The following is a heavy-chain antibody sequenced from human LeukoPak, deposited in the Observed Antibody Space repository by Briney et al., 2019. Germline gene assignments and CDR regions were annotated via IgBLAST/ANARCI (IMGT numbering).Heavy chain of an antibody. J-gene: IGHJ4*02. CDR2: ISSSGGTI. CDR3: AKKRMDQWFYKASFDY. Sequence: GGSLRLSCAASGFTFTSYAMTWVRQAPGKGLEWVSYISSSGGTIKYADSVKGRFTISRDNAEDSLYLQMNSLRAEDTAVYYCAKKRMDQWFYKASFDYWGRGTLVTVAS. D-gene: IGHD3-22*01. V-gene: IGHV3-48*04. CDR1: GFTFTSYA.